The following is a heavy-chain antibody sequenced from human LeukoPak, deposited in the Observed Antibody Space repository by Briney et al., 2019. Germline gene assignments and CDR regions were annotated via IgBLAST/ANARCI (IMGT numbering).Heavy chain of an antibody. CDR1: GGTFSSYA. CDR2: IIPIFGTA. J-gene: IGHJ5*02. CDR3: ARDLVGRWEGTSWFDP. D-gene: IGHD1-26*01. V-gene: IGHV1-69*13. Sequence: ASVKVSCKASGGTFSSYAISWVRQAPGQGLEWMGGIIPIFGTANYAQKFQGRVTITADESTSTAYMELSSLRSEDTAVYYCARDLVGRWEGTSWFDPWGQGTLVTVSS.